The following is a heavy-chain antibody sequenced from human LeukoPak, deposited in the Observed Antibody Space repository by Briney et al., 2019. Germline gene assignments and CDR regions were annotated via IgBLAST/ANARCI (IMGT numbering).Heavy chain of an antibody. CDR3: ARSYRRGAITMLRGVANRGAFDI. Sequence: GGSLRLSCAASGFTFSSYGMSWVRQAPGKGLEWVSVIYSGGSTYYADSVKGRFTISRDSSKNTLYLQMNSLRAADTAVYYCARSYRRGAITMLRGVANRGAFDIWGQGTMVTVSS. D-gene: IGHD3-10*01. V-gene: IGHV3-66*02. CDR1: GFTFSSYG. CDR2: IYSGGST. J-gene: IGHJ3*02.